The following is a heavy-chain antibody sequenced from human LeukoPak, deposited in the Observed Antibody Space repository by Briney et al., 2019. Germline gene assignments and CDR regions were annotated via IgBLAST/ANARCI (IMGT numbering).Heavy chain of an antibody. CDR2: ISASGASP. CDR3: ARSGLSRFGF. D-gene: IGHD2/OR15-2a*01. Sequence: GGSLRLSCAASGFTFSDYAMIWVRQAPGKGLEWVAGISASGASPYYADSVKGRFTISRDNSRNTLYLQMNSLRAEDTAVYYCARSGLSRFGFWGQGTLVTVSS. CDR1: GFTFSDYA. V-gene: IGHV3-23*01. J-gene: IGHJ4*02.